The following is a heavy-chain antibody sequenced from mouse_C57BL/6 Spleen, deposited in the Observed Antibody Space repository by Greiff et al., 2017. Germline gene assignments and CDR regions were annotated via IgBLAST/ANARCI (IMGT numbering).Heavy chain of an antibody. CDR3: ARYDDWYFDV. J-gene: IGHJ1*03. Sequence: VQLQQSGAELARPGASVKLSCTASGYTFTSYGISWVKQRTGQGLEWIGEIYPRSGNTYYNEKFKGKATLTADKSSSTAYMELRSLTSEDSAVYFCARYDDWYFDVWGTGTTVTVSS. V-gene: IGHV1-81*01. CDR1: GYTFTSYG. CDR2: IYPRSGNT. D-gene: IGHD2-12*01.